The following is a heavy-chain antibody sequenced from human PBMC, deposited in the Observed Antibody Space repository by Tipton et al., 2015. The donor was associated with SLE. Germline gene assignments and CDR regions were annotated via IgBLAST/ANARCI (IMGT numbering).Heavy chain of an antibody. J-gene: IGHJ1*01. CDR3: ARDWAGVELWQQYFQH. Sequence: SLRLSCAASGFTFSSYWMSWVRQAPGKGLEWVANIKQDGSEKYYVDSVKGRFTISRDNAKNSLYLQMNSLRAEDTAVYYCARDWAGVELWQQYFQHWGQGTLVTVSS. D-gene: IGHD5-18*01. V-gene: IGHV3-7*03. CDR1: GFTFSSYW. CDR2: IKQDGSEK.